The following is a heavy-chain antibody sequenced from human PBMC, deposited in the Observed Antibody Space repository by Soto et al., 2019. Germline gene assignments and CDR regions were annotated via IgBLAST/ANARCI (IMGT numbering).Heavy chain of an antibody. Sequence: QVQLQESGPGLVKPSETLSLTCTVSGGSVSSGSYYWSWIRQPPGKGLEWIGYIYYSGSTNYNPSLKSRVTISVDTSKNQFSLKLSSVTAADTAVYSCARERGTYYYDSSGYPNWFDPWGQGTLVTVSS. V-gene: IGHV4-61*01. J-gene: IGHJ5*02. D-gene: IGHD3-22*01. CDR2: IYYSGST. CDR1: GGSVSSGSYY. CDR3: ARERGTYYYDSSGYPNWFDP.